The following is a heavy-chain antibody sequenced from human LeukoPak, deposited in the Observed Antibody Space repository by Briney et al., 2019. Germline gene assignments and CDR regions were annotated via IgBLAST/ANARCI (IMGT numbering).Heavy chain of an antibody. D-gene: IGHD6-6*01. CDR1: GYSISSGYY. CDR3: ARVRGIEYSSSYWFDP. Sequence: PSETLSLTCTVSGYSISSGYYWGWIRQPPGKGLEWIGSIYHSGSTYYNPSLKSRVTISVDTSKNQFSLKLSSVTAADTAVYYCARVRGIEYSSSYWFDPWGQGTLVTVSS. J-gene: IGHJ5*02. V-gene: IGHV4-38-2*02. CDR2: IYHSGST.